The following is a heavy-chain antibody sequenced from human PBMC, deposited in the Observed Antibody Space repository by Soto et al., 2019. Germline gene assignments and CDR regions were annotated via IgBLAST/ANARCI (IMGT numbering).Heavy chain of an antibody. CDR3: ARGDLYSYYGMDV. CDR2: ISARGATI. CDR1: GFSFLSYE. V-gene: IGHV3-48*03. Sequence: GSLRLSCAASGFSFLSYEMNWVRQAPGKGLEWVSYISARGATIYYADSVKGRFTISRDDAVNSLYLRMSSLRVEDTGVYYCARGDLYSYYGMDVWGQGTTVTVSS. J-gene: IGHJ6*02.